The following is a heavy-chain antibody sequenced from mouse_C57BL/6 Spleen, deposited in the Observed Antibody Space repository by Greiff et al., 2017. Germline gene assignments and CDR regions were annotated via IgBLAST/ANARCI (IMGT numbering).Heavy chain of an antibody. V-gene: IGHV1-64*01. CDR1: GYTFTSYW. CDR2: IHPNSGST. J-gene: IGHJ4*01. D-gene: IGHD2-5*01. Sequence: QVQLKQPGAELVKPGASVKLSCKASGYTFTSYWMHWVKQRPGQGLEWIGMIHPNSGSTNYNEKFKSKATLTVDKSSSTAYMQLSSLTSEDSAVYYCARGRSNLWYYAMDYWGQGTSVTVSS. CDR3: ARGRSNLWYYAMDY.